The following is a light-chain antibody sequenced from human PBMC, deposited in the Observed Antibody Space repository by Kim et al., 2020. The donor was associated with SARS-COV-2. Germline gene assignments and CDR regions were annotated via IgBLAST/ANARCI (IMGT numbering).Light chain of an antibody. J-gene: IGLJ2*01. CDR1: ISDIGAYDY. V-gene: IGLV2-11*01. CDR2: DVN. CDR3: CSYAGSYTLV. Sequence: GQSVTMTCTVTISDIGAYDYVSWFQQNPGKAPKLIIFDVNKRPSGVPDRFSGSKSGNTASLTIAGLQADDETDYYCCSYAGSYTLVFGGGTQLTVL.